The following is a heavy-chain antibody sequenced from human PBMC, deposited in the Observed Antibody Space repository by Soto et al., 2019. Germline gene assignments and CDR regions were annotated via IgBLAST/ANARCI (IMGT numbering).Heavy chain of an antibody. CDR2: ISSSSNSI. CDR3: AKNARWYSSSSPQFYPGYYYGMDV. CDR1: GFTFSRYS. D-gene: IGHD6-6*01. V-gene: IGHV3-48*01. Sequence: GGSLRLSCAASGFTFSRYSMNWVRQAPGKGLEWVSYISSSSNSIYYAETVKGRFTISRDNTKNKLHLQMKSLRAEDMVVFYCAKNARWYSSSSPQFYPGYYYGMDVWGQGTTVTVSS. J-gene: IGHJ6*02.